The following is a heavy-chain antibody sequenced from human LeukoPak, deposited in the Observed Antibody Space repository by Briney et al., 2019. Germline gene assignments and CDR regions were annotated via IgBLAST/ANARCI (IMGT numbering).Heavy chain of an antibody. CDR3: ARDLAYAFDY. J-gene: IGHJ4*02. CDR2: IGSSSSNI. CDR1: GFTFSSYS. Sequence: GGSLRLSCAASGFTFSSYSMNWVRQAPGKGLEWVSYIGSSSSNISYADSVNARFTLTRDNAKNSLSLQMNRLRAEDTAVYYFARDLAYAFDYWGQGILVTVSS. V-gene: IGHV3-48*01. D-gene: IGHD2-8*01.